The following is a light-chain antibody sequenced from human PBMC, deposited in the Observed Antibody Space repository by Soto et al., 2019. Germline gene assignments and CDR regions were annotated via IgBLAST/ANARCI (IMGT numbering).Light chain of an antibody. V-gene: IGKV1-33*01. CDR3: LRYDDLPST. J-gene: IGKJ4*01. CDR2: DAS. CDR1: QDISNY. Sequence: DIQMTQSPSSLSASVGDRVTITCQASQDISNYLNWYQQKSGKPPKLLIYDASHLETGVPPRFSGAGSGTEFALTISSLQPEDVATYYCLRYDDLPSTFGGGTKGEV.